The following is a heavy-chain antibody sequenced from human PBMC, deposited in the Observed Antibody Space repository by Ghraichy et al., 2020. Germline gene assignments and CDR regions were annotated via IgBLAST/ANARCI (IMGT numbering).Heavy chain of an antibody. J-gene: IGHJ5*02. CDR3: ARDADCSSTSCYAREGWFDP. CDR2: IIPIFGTA. Sequence: SVKVSCKASGGTFSSYAISWVRQAPGQGLEWMGGIIPIFGTANYAQKFQGRVTITADESTSTAYMELSSLRSEDTAVYYCARDADCSSTSCYAREGWFDPWGQGTLVTVSS. V-gene: IGHV1-69*13. CDR1: GGTFSSYA. D-gene: IGHD2-2*01.